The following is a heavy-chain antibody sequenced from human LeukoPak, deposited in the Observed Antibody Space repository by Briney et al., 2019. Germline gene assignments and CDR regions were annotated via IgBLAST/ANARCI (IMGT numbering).Heavy chain of an antibody. J-gene: IGHJ5*02. CDR2: IIPIFGTA. Sequence: SVKVSCKASGGTFSSYAISWVRQAPGQGLEWMGGIIPIFGTANYAQKFQGKVTITTDESTSTAYMELSSLRSEDTAVYYCARDGAPITIFGVAYNWFDPWGQGTLVTVSP. CDR3: ARDGAPITIFGVAYNWFDP. V-gene: IGHV1-69*05. CDR1: GGTFSSYA. D-gene: IGHD3-3*01.